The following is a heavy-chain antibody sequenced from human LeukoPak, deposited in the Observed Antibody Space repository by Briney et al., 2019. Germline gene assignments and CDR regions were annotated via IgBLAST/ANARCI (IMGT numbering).Heavy chain of an antibody. D-gene: IGHD3-3*01. V-gene: IGHV3-7*01. CDR3: AKYDVWSGFSYDC. CDR2: VKRDGSEK. CDR1: GFTFSSFW. Sequence: GGSLRLSCAVSGFTFSSFWMSWVRQAPGKGLEWVANVKRDGSEKYYVDSLKGRFTISRDNAKNSLYLEMNSLTVEDTAVYYCAKYDVWSGFSYDCWGQGTLVTVSS. J-gene: IGHJ4*02.